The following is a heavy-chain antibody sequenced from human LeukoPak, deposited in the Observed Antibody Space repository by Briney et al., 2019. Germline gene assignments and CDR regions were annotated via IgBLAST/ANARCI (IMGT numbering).Heavy chain of an antibody. CDR1: GFTFSSYW. CDR3: ARDLYFDH. Sequence: QTGGSLRLSCAASGFTFSSYWMHWVRQAPGKGLVWASRIKSDGSITTYADSVRGRFTISRDNAKDTLYMQMDSLRAEDTAVYYCARDLYFDHWGQGTLVSVSS. V-gene: IGHV3-74*01. CDR2: IKSDGSIT. J-gene: IGHJ4*02.